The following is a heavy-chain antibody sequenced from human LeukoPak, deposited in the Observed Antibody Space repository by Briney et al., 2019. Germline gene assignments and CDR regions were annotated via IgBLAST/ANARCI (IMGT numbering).Heavy chain of an antibody. J-gene: IGHJ4*02. CDR1: GFTVSSNY. Sequence: GGSLRLSCAASGFTVSSNYMSWVRQAPGKGLEWVSVIYSGGSTYYADSVKGRFTISRDNSKNTLYLQMNSLRAEDTAVYYCARDIRYSGSYVNDYWGQGTLATVSS. CDR3: ARDIRYSGSYVNDY. D-gene: IGHD1-26*01. V-gene: IGHV3-53*01. CDR2: IYSGGST.